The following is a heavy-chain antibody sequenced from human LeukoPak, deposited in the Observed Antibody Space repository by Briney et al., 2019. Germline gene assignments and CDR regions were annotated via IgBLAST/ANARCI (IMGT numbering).Heavy chain of an antibody. CDR3: ARDGRRTYSSGWYYYYYMDV. V-gene: IGHV1-69*05. Sequence: SVKVSCKASGGTFSSYAIRWVRQAPGQGLEWMGGIIPIFGTANYAQKFQGRVTITTDESTSTAYMELSSLRSEDTAVYYCARDGRRTYSSGWYYYYYMDVWGKGTTVTVSS. CDR2: IIPIFGTA. D-gene: IGHD6-19*01. CDR1: GGTFSSYA. J-gene: IGHJ6*03.